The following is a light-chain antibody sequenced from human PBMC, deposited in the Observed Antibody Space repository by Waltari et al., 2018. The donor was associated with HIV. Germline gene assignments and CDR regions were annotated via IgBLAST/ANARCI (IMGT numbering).Light chain of an antibody. V-gene: IGLV2-14*01. J-gene: IGLJ1*01. Sequence: QSALTQPASVSGSHGQSITISCTGTSSDVGGFNYVSWYQQHPGKAPKLMIYEVSNRPSGVSNRFSGSKSGNTASLTISGLQAEDEADYYCSSYTSSSTSHVFGTGTKVTVL. CDR1: SSDVGGFNY. CDR3: SSYTSSSTSHV. CDR2: EVS.